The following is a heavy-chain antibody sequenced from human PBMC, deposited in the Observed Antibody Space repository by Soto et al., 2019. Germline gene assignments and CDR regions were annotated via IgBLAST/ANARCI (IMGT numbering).Heavy chain of an antibody. V-gene: IGHV1-18*01. D-gene: IGHD2-21*01. Sequence: GQGLEWMGWISAYNGNTNYAQKLQGRVTMTTDTSTSTAYMELRSLRSDDTAVYYSRRVGRAISIICFDPWGQRPLLS. CDR3: RRVGRAISIICFDP. J-gene: IGHJ5*02. CDR2: ISAYNGNT.